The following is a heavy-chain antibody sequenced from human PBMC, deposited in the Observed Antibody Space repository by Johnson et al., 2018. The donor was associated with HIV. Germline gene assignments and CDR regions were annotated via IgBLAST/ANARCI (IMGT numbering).Heavy chain of an antibody. CDR3: TRDRIQIWSYVGTFDT. J-gene: IGHJ3*02. CDR1: GFTFSGSA. V-gene: IGHV3-73*02. CDR2: IRNKANTYAT. Sequence: VQLVESGGDLVQPGGSLKVSCAASGFTFSGSAMHWVRQASGKGLEWVGRIRNKANTYATAYAASVKGRFTISRDDSTNTAYLQMNSLTTEDTAVYYCTRDRIQIWSYVGTFDTWGPGALVTVSS. D-gene: IGHD5-18*01.